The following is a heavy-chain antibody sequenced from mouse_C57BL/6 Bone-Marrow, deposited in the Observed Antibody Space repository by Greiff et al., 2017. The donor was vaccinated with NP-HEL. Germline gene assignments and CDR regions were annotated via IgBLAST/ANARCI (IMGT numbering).Heavy chain of an antibody. V-gene: IGHV1-81*01. D-gene: IGHD1-1*01. CDR3: AREWGSGWGSSSYYFEC. CDR2: IYPRSGTT. Sequence: QVQLKESGAELARPGASVKLSCKASGYTFTSYGISWVQQRTGQGLEWIGEIYPRSGTTYYTETFKGKATLTADKSSSTAYMELRSLTSEDSAVYFCAREWGSGWGSSSYYFECWGQGTTLTVSS. J-gene: IGHJ2*01. CDR1: GYTFTSYG.